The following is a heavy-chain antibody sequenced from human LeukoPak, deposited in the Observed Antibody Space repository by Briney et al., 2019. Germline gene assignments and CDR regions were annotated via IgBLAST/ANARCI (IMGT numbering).Heavy chain of an antibody. CDR1: GGSLSSYY. D-gene: IGHD3-10*01. CDR3: ARAAPSYYGSGSLGSYYYGMDV. J-gene: IGHJ6*02. V-gene: IGHV4-59*01. CDR2: VYYSGST. Sequence: SETLSLTCTVSGGSLSSYYWSWIRQPPGKGLEWIGYVYYSGSTNYNPSLKSRVAISIDTSKNQFSLKLSSVTAADTAMYYCARAAPSYYGSGSLGSYYYGMDVWGQGTTVTVSS.